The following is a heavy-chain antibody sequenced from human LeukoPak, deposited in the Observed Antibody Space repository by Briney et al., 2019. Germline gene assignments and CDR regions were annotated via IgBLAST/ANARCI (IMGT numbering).Heavy chain of an antibody. Sequence: GGSLRLSCSASGFTFSKYYMSWIRQAPGKGLEWVSDISSNADIVSYADFAQGRFTISRDNGDHSLSLQLNSLRAEDTAVYYCARETVAGTFDYWSQGTLVTVSS. CDR1: GFTFSKYY. CDR3: ARETVAGTFDY. D-gene: IGHD6-19*01. CDR2: ISSNADIV. V-gene: IGHV3-11*01. J-gene: IGHJ4*02.